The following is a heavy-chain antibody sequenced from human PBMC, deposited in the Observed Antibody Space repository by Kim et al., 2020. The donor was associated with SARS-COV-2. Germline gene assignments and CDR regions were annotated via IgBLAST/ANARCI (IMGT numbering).Heavy chain of an antibody. V-gene: IGHV3-9*01. J-gene: IGHJ4*02. CDR3: AKAKSRWLQSPLDY. CDR2: ISWNSGSI. D-gene: IGHD5-12*01. Sequence: GGSLRLSCAASGFTFDDYAMHWVRQAPGKGLEWVSGISWNSGSIGYADSVKGRFTISRDNAKNSLYLQMNSLRAEDTALYYCAKAKSRWLQSPLDYWGQGALVTVSS. CDR1: GFTFDDYA.